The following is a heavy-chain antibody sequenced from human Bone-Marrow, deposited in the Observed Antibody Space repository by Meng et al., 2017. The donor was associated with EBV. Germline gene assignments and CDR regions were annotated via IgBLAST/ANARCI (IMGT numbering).Heavy chain of an antibody. CDR3: AREWALMVRGVRGGFDY. Sequence: QVPLVQSGAEVKKPGSSVKVSCKASGGTCSSDAISWVRQAPGQGLEWMGGIIPIFGTANYAQKFQGRVTITADESTSTAYMELSSLRSEDTAVYYCAREWALMVRGVRGGFDYWGQGTLVTV. CDR2: IIPIFGTA. V-gene: IGHV1-69*01. CDR1: GGTCSSDA. D-gene: IGHD3-10*01. J-gene: IGHJ4*02.